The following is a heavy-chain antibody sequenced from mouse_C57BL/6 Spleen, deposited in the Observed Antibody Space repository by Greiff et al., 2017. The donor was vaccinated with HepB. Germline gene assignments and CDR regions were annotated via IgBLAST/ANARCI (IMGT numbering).Heavy chain of an antibody. CDR1: GYTFTSYW. CDR3: ARGNSLFAY. CDR2: IDPSDSYT. V-gene: IGHV1-50*01. Sequence: QVQLQQPGAELVKPGASVKLSCKASGYTFTSYWMQWVKQRPGQGLEWIGEIDPSDSYTNYNQKFKGKATLTVDTSSSTAYMQLSRLTSEDSAVYYCARGNSLFAYWGQGTLVTVSA. J-gene: IGHJ3*01.